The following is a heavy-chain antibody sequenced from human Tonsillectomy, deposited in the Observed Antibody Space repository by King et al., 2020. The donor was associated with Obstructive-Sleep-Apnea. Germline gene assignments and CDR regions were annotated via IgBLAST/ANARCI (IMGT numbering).Heavy chain of an antibody. Sequence: VQLVESGGGVVQPGRSLRLSCAASGFTFSNYAMHWVRQAPGKGLEWGAVISYDGSNKYYADSVKGRLTISRDNYNSTLPLPMNSLTAEDTAVYYCARDASSYYSSYYFDYWGQGTLVTVSS. V-gene: IGHV3-30*04. CDR1: GFTFSNYA. D-gene: IGHD3-22*01. CDR3: ARDASSYYSSYYFDY. CDR2: ISYDGSNK. J-gene: IGHJ4*02.